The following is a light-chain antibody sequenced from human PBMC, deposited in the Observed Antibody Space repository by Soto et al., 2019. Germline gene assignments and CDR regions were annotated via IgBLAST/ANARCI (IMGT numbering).Light chain of an antibody. V-gene: IGKV1-5*01. CDR3: QQYDSNAWT. CDR1: QSISSW. Sequence: DIQMTQSPSILSASVGDRVTITCRASQSISSWLAWYQQKPGKAPKLLIYDASSLESGVPSRFSGIGSGTEFTLTITSLQPDDFATYYCQQYDSNAWTFGQGTKVEIK. CDR2: DAS. J-gene: IGKJ1*01.